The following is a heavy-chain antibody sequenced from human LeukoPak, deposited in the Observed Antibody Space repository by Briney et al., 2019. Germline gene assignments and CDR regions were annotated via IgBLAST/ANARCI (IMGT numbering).Heavy chain of an antibody. V-gene: IGHV1-69*04. Sequence: ASVKVSCKASGGTFSSYTISWVRQAPGQGLEWVGRIIPILGIANYAQKFQGRVTITADKSTSTAYMELSSLRSEDTAVYYCARDPIFGVVTSYYFDYWGQGTLVTVSS. CDR1: GGTFSSYT. CDR2: IIPILGIA. D-gene: IGHD3-3*01. J-gene: IGHJ4*02. CDR3: ARDPIFGVVTSYYFDY.